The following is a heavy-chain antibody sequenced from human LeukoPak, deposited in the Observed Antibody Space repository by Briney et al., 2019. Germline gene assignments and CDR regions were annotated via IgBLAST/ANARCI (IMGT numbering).Heavy chain of an antibody. Sequence: ASVKVSCKASGYTFTDYYMHWVRQAPGQGLEWMGWINPNTGGTNYAQKFQGRVTMTRDTSISTPYMELSWLRSDDTAVYYCARALYTSRSYLATFSPTNFDYWGQGTLVTVSS. CDR2: INPNTGGT. CDR1: GYTFTDYY. CDR3: ARALYTSRSYLATFSPTNFDY. D-gene: IGHD6-13*01. V-gene: IGHV1-2*02. J-gene: IGHJ4*02.